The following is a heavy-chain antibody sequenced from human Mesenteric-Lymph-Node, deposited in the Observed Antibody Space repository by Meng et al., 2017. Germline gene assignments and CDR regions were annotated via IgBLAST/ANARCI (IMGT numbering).Heavy chain of an antibody. J-gene: IGHJ5*02. CDR3: AKDGGSGPAPNWFDP. V-gene: IGHV3-23*01. Sequence: GESLKISCAASGFTFSSYWMSWVRQAAGKGLQWVSSISGSAGNTYYADSVKGRFTISRDNSKNTLYLQMNSLRAEDTAVYYCAKDGGSGPAPNWFDPWGQGTLVTVSS. CDR2: ISGSAGNT. CDR1: GFTFSSYW. D-gene: IGHD2-15*01.